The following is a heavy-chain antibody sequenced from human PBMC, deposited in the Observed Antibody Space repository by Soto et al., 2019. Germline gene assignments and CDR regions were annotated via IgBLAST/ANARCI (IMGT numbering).Heavy chain of an antibody. Sequence: GGSLRLSCAASGLTLGSYAMRWVRQAPGKGLEWVAVISYDGSNKYYADSVKGRFTISRDNSKNTLYLQMNSLRAEDTAVYYCARAHATGSIEIYYRGQGTPVPISS. CDR2: ISYDGSNK. D-gene: IGHD1-26*01. CDR3: ARAHATGSIEIYY. J-gene: IGHJ4*02. CDR1: GLTLGSYA. V-gene: IGHV3-30-3*01.